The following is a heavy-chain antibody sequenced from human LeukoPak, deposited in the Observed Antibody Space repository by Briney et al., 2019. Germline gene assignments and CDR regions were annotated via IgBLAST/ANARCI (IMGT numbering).Heavy chain of an antibody. CDR1: GFIFSDYS. V-gene: IGHV3-21*01. Sequence: GGSLRLSCAASGFIFSDYSFNWVRQAPGKGLEWVSSISSGRSYIYYADSVKGRFTISRGNAKKSVILQMNSLRAEDTAVYYCARDRDLGVGNWFDPWGQGTLVTVSS. CDR2: ISSGRSYI. D-gene: IGHD3-3*01. CDR3: ARDRDLGVGNWFDP. J-gene: IGHJ5*02.